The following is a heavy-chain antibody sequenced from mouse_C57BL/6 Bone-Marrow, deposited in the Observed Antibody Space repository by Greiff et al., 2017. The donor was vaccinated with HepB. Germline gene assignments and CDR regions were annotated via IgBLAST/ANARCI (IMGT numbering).Heavy chain of an antibody. CDR3: ARKGYYDYYYAMDY. CDR2: IYPGDGDT. J-gene: IGHJ4*01. D-gene: IGHD2-4*01. Sequence: SGPELVKPGASVKISCKASGYAFSSSWMNWVKQRPGKGLEWIGRIYPGDGDTNYNGKFKGKATLTADKSSSTAYMQLSSLTSEDSAVYFCARKGYYDYYYAMDYWGQGTSVTVSS. CDR1: GYAFSSSW. V-gene: IGHV1-82*01.